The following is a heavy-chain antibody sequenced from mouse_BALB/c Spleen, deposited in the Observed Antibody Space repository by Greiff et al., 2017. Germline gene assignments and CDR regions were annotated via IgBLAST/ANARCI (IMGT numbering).Heavy chain of an antibody. CDR1: GFTFSSFG. CDR2: ISSGSSTI. D-gene: IGHD1-1*01. V-gene: IGHV5-17*02. Sequence: EVKVVESGGGLVQPGGSRKLSCAASGFTFSSFGMHWVRQAPEKGLEWVAYISSGSSTIYYADTVKGRFTISRDNPKNTLFLQMTSLRSEDTAMYYCAREYYGSAMDYWGQGTSVTVSS. CDR3: AREYYGSAMDY. J-gene: IGHJ4*01.